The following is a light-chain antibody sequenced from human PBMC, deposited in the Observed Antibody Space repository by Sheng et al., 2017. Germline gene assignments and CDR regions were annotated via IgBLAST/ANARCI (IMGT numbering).Light chain of an antibody. CDR1: QGIRND. CDR3: LQDQTYPLT. Sequence: AIQMTQSPSSLSASVGDRVTITCRASQGIRNDLGWYQQKPGKAPKLLIYGASTLQSGVPSRFGGSGSGRDFTLTISSLQPEDSATYYCLQDQTYPLTFGGGTKVEIK. V-gene: IGKV1-6*01. CDR2: GAS. J-gene: IGKJ4*01.